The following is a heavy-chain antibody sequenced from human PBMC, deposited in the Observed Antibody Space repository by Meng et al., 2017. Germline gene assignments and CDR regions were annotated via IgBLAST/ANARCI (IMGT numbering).Heavy chain of an antibody. CDR3: AKNTNYYDSSGYYSVVDY. Sequence: GESLKISCAASGFTFSSYAMHWVRQAPGKGLEWVSAISGSGGSTYYADSVKGRFTISRDNSKNTLYLQMNSLRAEDTAVYYCAKNTNYYDSSGYYSVVDYWGQGTLVTVSS. D-gene: IGHD3-22*01. J-gene: IGHJ4*02. CDR1: GFTFSSYA. V-gene: IGHV3-23*01. CDR2: ISGSGGST.